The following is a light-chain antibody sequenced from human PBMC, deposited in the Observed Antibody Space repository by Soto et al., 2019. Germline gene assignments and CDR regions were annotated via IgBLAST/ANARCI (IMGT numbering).Light chain of an antibody. CDR3: SSYTSSSTVV. CDR2: EVS. Sequence: QSALTQPASVSGSPGQSITLSCTGTSSDVGGYNYVSWYQQHPGKAPKLMIYEVSNRPSGVSNRFSGSKSDNTASLTISGLQAEDEADYYCSSYTSSSTVVFGGGTQLTVL. V-gene: IGLV2-14*01. CDR1: SSDVGGYNY. J-gene: IGLJ2*01.